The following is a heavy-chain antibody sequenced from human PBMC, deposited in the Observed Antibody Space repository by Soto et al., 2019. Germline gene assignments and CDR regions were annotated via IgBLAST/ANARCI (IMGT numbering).Heavy chain of an antibody. CDR1: GGSFNGYA. Sequence: QVQLVQSGAEVKKPGSSVKVSCKASGGSFNGYAVSWVRQAPGRGLEWMGGLTPISGAATYAKNFQGRVSITADGSTTTAYLDLTSLTSEDTVIYFCARHRLFYDSGSHSYVPYYFENWGQGTLVSVSS. CDR2: LTPISGAA. J-gene: IGHJ4*02. CDR3: ARHRLFYDSGSHSYVPYYFEN. V-gene: IGHV1-69*01. D-gene: IGHD1-26*01.